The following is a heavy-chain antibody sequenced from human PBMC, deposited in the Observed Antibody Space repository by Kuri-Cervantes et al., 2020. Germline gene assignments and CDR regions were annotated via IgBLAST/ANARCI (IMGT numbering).Heavy chain of an antibody. J-gene: IGHJ6*02. CDR1: GFTVSSSY. Sequence: GESLKISCAASGFTVSSSYTTWVRRAPGKGLGWVSVSYSGGSTCYADSVKGRFTISRDDSKNPLYLQMNTLRAEDTAVYYCAKDPRGGGSSGWYRFYGMDVWGQGTTVTVSS. V-gene: IGHV3-66*02. D-gene: IGHD6-19*01. CDR2: SYSGGST. CDR3: AKDPRGGGSSGWYRFYGMDV.